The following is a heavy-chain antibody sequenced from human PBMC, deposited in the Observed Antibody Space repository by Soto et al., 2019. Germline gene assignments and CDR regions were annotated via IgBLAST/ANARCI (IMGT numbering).Heavy chain of an antibody. J-gene: IGHJ6*02. CDR3: AREGSSGNYYYGMDV. CDR2: ISSSGSTI. D-gene: IGHD6-6*01. V-gene: IGHV3-48*03. CDR1: GFTFSSYE. Sequence: PGGSLRLSCAASGFTFSSYEMNWVRQAPGKGLEWVSYISSSGSTIYYADSVKGRFTISRDNAKNSLYLQMNSLRAEDTAVYYCAREGSSGNYYYGMDVWGQGTTVTVSS.